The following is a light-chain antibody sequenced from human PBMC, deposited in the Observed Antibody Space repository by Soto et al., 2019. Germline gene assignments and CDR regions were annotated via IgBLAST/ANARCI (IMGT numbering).Light chain of an antibody. CDR3: QSYDSSLISWI. CDR2: GNT. CDR1: SSNIGAGYD. Sequence: QSVLTQPPSVSGAPGQRVTISCTGGSSNIGAGYDVHWYQQLPGTAPKLLIYGNTNRPSGVPDRFSGSKSGTSASLAITGLQAEDEAAYYWQSYDSSLISWIFGGGTKLTVL. J-gene: IGLJ2*01. V-gene: IGLV1-40*01.